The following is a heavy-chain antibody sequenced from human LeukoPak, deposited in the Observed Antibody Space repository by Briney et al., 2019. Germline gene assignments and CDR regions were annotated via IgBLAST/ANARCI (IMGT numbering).Heavy chain of an antibody. J-gene: IGHJ4*02. CDR2: IKQDGSEK. V-gene: IGHV3-7*01. CDR1: GFTFSSYE. D-gene: IGHD3-22*01. CDR3: ARDSSTYDSSTLVAY. Sequence: GGSLRLSCAASGFTFSSYEMNWVRQAPGKGLEWVANIKQDGSEKYYVDSVKGRFTISRDNAKNSLYLQMNSLRAEDTAVYYCARDSSTYDSSTLVAYWGQGTLVSVSS.